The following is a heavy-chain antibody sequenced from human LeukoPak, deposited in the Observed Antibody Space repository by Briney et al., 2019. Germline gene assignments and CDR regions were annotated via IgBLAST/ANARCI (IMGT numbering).Heavy chain of an antibody. Sequence: PSETLSLTCTVSGGSISSYYWSWIRQPPGKGLEWIGYIYYSGSTNYNPSLKSRVTISVDTSKNQFSLKLSSVTAADTAVYYCASSGSYYPIFFDPWGQGTLVTVSS. CDR2: IYYSGST. D-gene: IGHD1-26*01. CDR3: ASSGSYYPIFFDP. CDR1: GGSISSYY. J-gene: IGHJ5*02. V-gene: IGHV4-59*01.